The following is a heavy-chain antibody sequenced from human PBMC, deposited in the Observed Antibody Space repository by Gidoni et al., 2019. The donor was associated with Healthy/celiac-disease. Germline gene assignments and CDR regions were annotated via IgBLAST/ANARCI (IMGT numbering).Heavy chain of an antibody. J-gene: IGHJ4*02. V-gene: IGHV3-23*01. CDR3: AKVDYDFWSGYYY. Sequence: EVQLLESGGGLVQPVGSLRLSCAASGFTFSSYAMSWVRQAPGKGLEWVSAISGSGGSTYYADSVKGRFTISRDNSKNTLYLQMNSLRAEDTAVYYCAKVDYDFWSGYYYWGQGTLVTVSS. CDR2: ISGSGGST. D-gene: IGHD3-3*01. CDR1: GFTFSSYA.